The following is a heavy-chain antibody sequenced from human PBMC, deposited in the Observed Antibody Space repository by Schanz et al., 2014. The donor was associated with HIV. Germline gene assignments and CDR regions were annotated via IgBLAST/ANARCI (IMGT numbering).Heavy chain of an antibody. CDR2: ISESGRYT. CDR1: GLTFSDYA. J-gene: IGHJ4*02. Sequence: EVQLVESGGGLVQPGGSLRLSCAASGLTFSDYAMTWVRQGAGKGLEWVSTISESGRYTYYADSVKGRFTISRDNSKNTLYLQMNSLRAEDTAVYYCAKVVRFAMVTAPYYFDSWGQGTLVTVSS. D-gene: IGHD2-15*01. V-gene: IGHV3-23*04. CDR3: AKVVRFAMVTAPYYFDS.